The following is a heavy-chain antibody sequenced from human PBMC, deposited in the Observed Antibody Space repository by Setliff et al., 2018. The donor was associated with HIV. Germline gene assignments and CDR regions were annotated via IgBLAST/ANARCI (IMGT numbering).Heavy chain of an antibody. CDR3: ARVSKTYWYSIPRDYYHHMDV. J-gene: IGHJ6*03. Sequence: PSETLSLTCAVSGGTFSLHYYTWIRQSPLRGLEWIGEINHSGGTRYNPSLESRVTMSLDSSRKQFSLRLISVSAADTAVYYCARVSKTYWYSIPRDYYHHMDVWGKGTTVTVSS. V-gene: IGHV4-34*01. CDR2: INHSGGT. CDR1: GGTFSLHY. D-gene: IGHD2-8*02.